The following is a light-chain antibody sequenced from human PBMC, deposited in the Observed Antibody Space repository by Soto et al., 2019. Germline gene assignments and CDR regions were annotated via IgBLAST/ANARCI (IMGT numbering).Light chain of an antibody. CDR2: GVT. V-gene: IGLV2-14*01. CDR1: GSDIGAYNY. CDR3: SSFTTSYFYV. J-gene: IGLJ1*01. Sequence: QSALTQPASVSGSPGQSITISCTGSGSDIGAYNYVSWYQQHPGKAPKLLIHGVTRRPSGVSSRFSASKSAYTASLTISGLQAEDEANYYCSSFTTSYFYVFGAGTKLTVL.